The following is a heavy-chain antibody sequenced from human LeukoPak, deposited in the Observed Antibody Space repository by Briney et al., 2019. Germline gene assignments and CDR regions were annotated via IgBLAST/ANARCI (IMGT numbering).Heavy chain of an antibody. CDR3: ASSYCSGGSCYSDYFDY. Sequence: ASVKVSCKASGYTFTGYYMHWVRQAPGQGLEWMGWINPNSGGTSYAQKFQGRVTMTRDTSISTAYMELSRLRSDDTAVYYCASSYCSGGSCYSDYFDYWGQGTLVTVSS. D-gene: IGHD2-15*01. CDR1: GYTFTGYY. J-gene: IGHJ4*02. V-gene: IGHV1-2*02. CDR2: INPNSGGT.